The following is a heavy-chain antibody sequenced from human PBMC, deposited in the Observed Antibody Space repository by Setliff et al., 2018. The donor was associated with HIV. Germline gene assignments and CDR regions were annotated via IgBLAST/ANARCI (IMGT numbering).Heavy chain of an antibody. CDR3: ARVKSIKTTLVRLWPRFDL. CDR2: TSHSGKT. CDR1: GGPLSGHY. J-gene: IGHJ5*02. V-gene: IGHV4-34*01. D-gene: IGHD3-10*01. Sequence: NPSETLSLTCAVYGGPLSGHYWSWIRQPPGQGLEWIGETSHSGKTNYNPSLKSRVTISVDTSKNQFSLKVRSLTAADTGLYYCARVKSIKTTLVRLWPRFDLWGQGTQVTVSS.